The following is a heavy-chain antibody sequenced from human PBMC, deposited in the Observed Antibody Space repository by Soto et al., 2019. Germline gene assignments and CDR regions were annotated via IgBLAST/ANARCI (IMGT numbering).Heavy chain of an antibody. CDR3: AKPWGRYCGGDCYPGGAFDI. Sequence: GGSLRLSCAASGFTFSSYAMSWVRQAPGKGLEWVSAISGSGGSTYYADSVKGRFTISRDNSKNTLYLQMNSLRAEDTAVYYCAKPWGRYCGGDCYPGGAFDIWGQGTMVTVSS. J-gene: IGHJ3*02. CDR2: ISGSGGST. V-gene: IGHV3-23*01. D-gene: IGHD2-21*02. CDR1: GFTFSSYA.